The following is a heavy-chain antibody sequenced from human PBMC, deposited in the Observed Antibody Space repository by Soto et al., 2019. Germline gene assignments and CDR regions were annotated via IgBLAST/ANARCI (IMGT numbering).Heavy chain of an antibody. CDR1: GGSISSGDYY. D-gene: IGHD5-18*01. CDR3: ARGRGYSYGYYYYYGMDV. Sequence: PCQTLSLTCTVSGGSISSGDYYWSWIRQPPGKGLEWIGYIYYSGSTYYNPSLKSRVTISVDTSKNQFSLKLSSVTAADTAVYYCARGRGYSYGYYYYYGMDVWGQGTTVTVSS. J-gene: IGHJ6*02. CDR2: IYYSGST. V-gene: IGHV4-30-4*01.